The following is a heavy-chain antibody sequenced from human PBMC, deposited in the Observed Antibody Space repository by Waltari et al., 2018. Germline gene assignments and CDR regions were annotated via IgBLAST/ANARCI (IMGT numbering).Heavy chain of an antibody. Sequence: EVQLVESGGGLVQPGGSLRPPCAASGFTFSSYSMNWVRQAPGKGLEWISYIRSSSDTIYYADSVKGRFTISRDNAKNSLYLQMNSLRVEDTAVYYCARGEYSLTYWGQGTLVTVPS. CDR3: ARGEYSLTY. J-gene: IGHJ4*02. CDR2: IRSSSDTI. V-gene: IGHV3-48*04. D-gene: IGHD6-6*01. CDR1: GFTFSSYS.